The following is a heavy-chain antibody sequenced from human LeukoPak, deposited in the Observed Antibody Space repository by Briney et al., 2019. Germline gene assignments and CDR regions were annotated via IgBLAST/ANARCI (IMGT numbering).Heavy chain of an antibody. J-gene: IGHJ4*02. CDR1: GGSFSGYY. D-gene: IGHD3-10*01. CDR2: INHSGST. V-gene: IGHV4-34*01. Sequence: SETLSLTCAVYGGSFSGYYWSWIRQPPGKGLEWIGEINHSGSTNYNPSLKSRVTISVDTSKNQFSLKLSSVTAADTAVYYCARRRYYGSRSFNFDYWGQGTLVTVSS. CDR3: ARRRYYGSRSFNFDY.